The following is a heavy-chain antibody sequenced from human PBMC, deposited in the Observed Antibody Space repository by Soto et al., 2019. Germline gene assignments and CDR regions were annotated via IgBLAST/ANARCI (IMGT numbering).Heavy chain of an antibody. D-gene: IGHD2-2*02. V-gene: IGHV4-59*01. J-gene: IGHJ5*02. CDR2: IYYSGST. CDR3: AREIVVVVPAAIGYWFDP. CDR1: GGSISSYY. Sequence: SETLSLTCTVSGGSISSYYWSWIRHPPGKGLEWIGYIYYSGSTNYNPSLKSRVTISVDTSKDQFSLKLSSVTAADMAVYYCAREIVVVVPAAIGYWFDPLGQGTLVTVSS.